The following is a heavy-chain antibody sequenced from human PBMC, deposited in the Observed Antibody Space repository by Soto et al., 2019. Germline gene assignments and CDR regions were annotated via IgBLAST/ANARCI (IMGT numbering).Heavy chain of an antibody. Sequence: PSETLSLTCTVSGGSISSYYWSWIRQPPGKGLEWIGYIYYSGSTNYNPSLKSRVTISVDTSKNQFSLKLSSVTAADTAVYYCARTPQSPYNYDFWSGEPAPYYFDYWGQGTLVTVSS. CDR3: ARTPQSPYNYDFWSGEPAPYYFDY. CDR2: IYYSGST. J-gene: IGHJ4*02. CDR1: GGSISSYY. V-gene: IGHV4-59*01. D-gene: IGHD3-3*01.